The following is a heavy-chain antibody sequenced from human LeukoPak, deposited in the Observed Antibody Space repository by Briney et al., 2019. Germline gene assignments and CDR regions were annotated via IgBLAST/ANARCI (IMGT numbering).Heavy chain of an antibody. CDR1: GFTFDDYG. D-gene: IGHD2-15*01. Sequence: PGGSLRLSCAVSGFTFDDYGMSWVRQAPGKGLEWVSGINWNGRSTGYADSVEGRFTISRDNAKNSLYLQMNSLRAEDTALYYCARDRSEGYCSGGSCSPFDPWGQGTLVTVSS. V-gene: IGHV3-20*04. J-gene: IGHJ5*02. CDR3: ARDRSEGYCSGGSCSPFDP. CDR2: INWNGRST.